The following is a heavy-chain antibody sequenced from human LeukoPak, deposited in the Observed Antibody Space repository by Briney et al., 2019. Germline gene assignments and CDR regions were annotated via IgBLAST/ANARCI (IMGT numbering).Heavy chain of an antibody. CDR1: GYTFTGYY. Sequence: ASVSVSCKASGYTFTGYYMHWVRQAPGQGLEWMGWINPNSGGTNYAQKFQGRVTVTRDTSISTAYMELSRLRSDDTAVYYCARAAITGPTPGYWGQGTLVTVSS. V-gene: IGHV1-2*02. CDR3: ARAAITGPTPGY. CDR2: INPNSGGT. J-gene: IGHJ4*02. D-gene: IGHD1-20*01.